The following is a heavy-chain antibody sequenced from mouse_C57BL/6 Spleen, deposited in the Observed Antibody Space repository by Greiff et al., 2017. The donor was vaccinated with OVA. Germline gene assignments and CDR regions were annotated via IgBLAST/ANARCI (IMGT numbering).Heavy chain of an antibody. Sequence: LQESGAELARPGASVKLSCKASGYTFTSYGISWVKQRTGQGLEWIGEIYPRSGNTYYNEKFKGKATPTADKSSSTAYMELRSLTSEDSAVYFCARGGNSYAMDYWGQGTSVTVSS. CDR2: IYPRSGNT. D-gene: IGHD2-1*01. V-gene: IGHV1-81*01. CDR3: ARGGNSYAMDY. CDR1: GYTFTSYG. J-gene: IGHJ4*01.